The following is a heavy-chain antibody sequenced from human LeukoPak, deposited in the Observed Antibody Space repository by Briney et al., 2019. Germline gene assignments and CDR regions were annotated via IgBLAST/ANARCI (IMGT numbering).Heavy chain of an antibody. CDR1: GYTFTSYY. D-gene: IGHD3-22*01. CDR3: AREVFCDSSGCPFDY. J-gene: IGHJ4*02. CDR2: INPSGGST. V-gene: IGHV1-46*01. Sequence: ASVKVSCKASGYTFTSYYMHWVRQAPGQGLEWMGIINPSGGSTSYAQKFQGRVTMTRDTATSTVYMELSSLRSEDTAVYYCAREVFCDSSGCPFDYWGQGTLVTVSS.